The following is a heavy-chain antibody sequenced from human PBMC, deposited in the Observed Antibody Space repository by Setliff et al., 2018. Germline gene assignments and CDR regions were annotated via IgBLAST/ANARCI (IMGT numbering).Heavy chain of an antibody. CDR3: ARVSGFQYMDV. V-gene: IGHV4-4*07. D-gene: IGHD3-3*01. Sequence: SETLSLTCTVSGGPISTYYWSWIRQPAGKGLEWIGQVYTSWSTNYNPSLKSRVTISLNTSKNQFSLNLSSLTAADTAVYYCARVSGFQYMDVWGKGTTVTVSS. CDR1: GGPISTYY. J-gene: IGHJ6*03. CDR2: VYTSWST.